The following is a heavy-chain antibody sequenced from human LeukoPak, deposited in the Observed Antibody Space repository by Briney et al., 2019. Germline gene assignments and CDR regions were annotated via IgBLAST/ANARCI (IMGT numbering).Heavy chain of an antibody. CDR3: ARVEEYSYSNALDY. D-gene: IGHD5-18*01. V-gene: IGHV1-2*02. CDR2: INPNSGGT. Sequence: ASVKVSCKASGYTFTGYYMHWVRQAPGQGLEWMGWINPNSGGTNYAQKFQGRVTMTRDTSISTAYMELSRLRSDDTAVYYCARVEEYSYSNALDYWGQGTLVTVSS. J-gene: IGHJ4*02. CDR1: GYTFTGYY.